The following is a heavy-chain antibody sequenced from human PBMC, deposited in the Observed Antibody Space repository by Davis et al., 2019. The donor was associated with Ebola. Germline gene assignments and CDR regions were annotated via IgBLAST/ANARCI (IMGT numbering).Heavy chain of an antibody. CDR1: GGSISSSSYY. Sequence: MPSETLSLTCTVSGGSISSSSYYWGWIRQPPGKGLEWIGSIYYSGSTNYNPSLKSRVTIPVDTSKNQFSLKLSSVTAADTAVYYCARVVGSYYYGMDVWGQGTTVTVSS. CDR2: IYYSGST. D-gene: IGHD1-26*01. J-gene: IGHJ6*02. V-gene: IGHV4-39*07. CDR3: ARVVGSYYYGMDV.